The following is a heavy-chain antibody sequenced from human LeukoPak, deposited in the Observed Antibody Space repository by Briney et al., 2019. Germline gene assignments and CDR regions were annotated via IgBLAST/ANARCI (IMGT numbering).Heavy chain of an antibody. V-gene: IGHV4-34*01. CDR1: GGSFSGYY. J-gene: IGHJ4*02. CDR3: ATSLWSGYYTN. Sequence: SETLSLTCAVYGGSFSGYYWSWIRQPPGKGLEWIGEINHSGSTNHNPSLKSRVTISVDTSKNQFSLKLSSVTAADTAVYYCATSLWSGYYTNWGQGTLVTVSS. CDR2: INHSGST. D-gene: IGHD3-3*01.